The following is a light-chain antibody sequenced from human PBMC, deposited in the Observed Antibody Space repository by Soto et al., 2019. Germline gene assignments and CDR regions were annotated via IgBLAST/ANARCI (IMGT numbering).Light chain of an antibody. V-gene: IGKV1-5*03. Sequence: DLQMTQSPSTLSGTVGDRVNITCRASQTISSWLAWHQQNPGKAPKLLIYKASTLKSGVPSRFSGRGSGTEFTLTISSLQPDDFATYYCQHYKSYSEAFGQGTKVDIK. CDR2: KAS. CDR1: QTISSW. J-gene: IGKJ1*01. CDR3: QHYKSYSEA.